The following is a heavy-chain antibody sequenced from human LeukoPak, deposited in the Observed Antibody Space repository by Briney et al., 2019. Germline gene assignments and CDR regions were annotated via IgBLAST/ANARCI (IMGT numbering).Heavy chain of an antibody. CDR3: ARGSSDDFWSGYYSVGLRRAFDI. CDR2: MNPNSGNT. V-gene: IGHV1-8*01. J-gene: IGHJ3*02. CDR1: GYTFTSYD. Sequence: ASVKVSCKASGYTFTSYDINWVRQATGQVLEWMGWMNPNSGNTGYAQKFQGRVTMTRNTSISTAYMELSSLRSEDTAVYYCARGSSDDFWSGYYSVGLRRAFDIWGQGTMVTVSS. D-gene: IGHD3-3*01.